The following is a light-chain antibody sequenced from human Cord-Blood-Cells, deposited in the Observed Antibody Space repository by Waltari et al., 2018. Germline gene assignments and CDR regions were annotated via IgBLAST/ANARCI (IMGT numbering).Light chain of an antibody. CDR3: SSYTSSSSWV. J-gene: IGLJ3*02. V-gene: IGLV2-14*01. Sequence: QSALTQPASVPGSPGQSITISCTGTSSYVGGYNYVSWYQQHPGKAPKLMIYDVSKRPSGVSNRFSGSKSGNTASLTISGLQAEDEADYYCSSYTSSSSWVFGGGTKLTVL. CDR1: SSYVGGYNY. CDR2: DVS.